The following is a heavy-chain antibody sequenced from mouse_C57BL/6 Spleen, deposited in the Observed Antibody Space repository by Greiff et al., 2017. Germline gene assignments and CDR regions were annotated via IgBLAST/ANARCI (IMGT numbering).Heavy chain of an antibody. D-gene: IGHD2-2*01. CDR3: ARSVKRFDY. V-gene: IGHV1-19*01. CDR2: INPYNGGT. CDR1: GYTFTDYY. Sequence: VQLQQSGPVLVKPGASVKMSCKASGYTFTDYYMNWVKQSHGKSLEWIGVINPYNGGTSYNEKFKGKATLTVDKSSSTAYMELNSLTSEDSAVYYCARSVKRFDYWGQGTTLTVSS. J-gene: IGHJ2*01.